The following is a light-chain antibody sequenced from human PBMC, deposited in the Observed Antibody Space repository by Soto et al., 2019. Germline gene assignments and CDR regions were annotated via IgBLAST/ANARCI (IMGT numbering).Light chain of an antibody. CDR1: QSVSSS. CDR3: QQYNNWWT. Sequence: EITMTQSPATLSGSAGERATLSCRASQSVSSSLAWYQQKPGQAPRLLIYGASTRATGIPARFSGSGSGTEFTLTINSLQSEDFAVYYCQQYNNWWTFGQGTKVDIK. J-gene: IGKJ1*01. V-gene: IGKV3-15*01. CDR2: GAS.